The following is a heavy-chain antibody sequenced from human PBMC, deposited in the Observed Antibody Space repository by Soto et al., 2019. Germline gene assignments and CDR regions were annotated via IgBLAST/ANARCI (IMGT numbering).Heavy chain of an antibody. D-gene: IGHD1-1*01. CDR3: ARDNTGLDY. Sequence: QVHLVQSGAEVKKPGSSVKVSCKASGGAFTSYSFHWVRQAPGQGLEWMGGIIPMSGTTNYALKFQGRVTMTADVPTHTAYIELSSLSSEDTAIYYCARDNTGLDYWGQGTLVTVSS. J-gene: IGHJ4*02. CDR1: GGAFTSYS. V-gene: IGHV1-69*12. CDR2: IIPMSGTT.